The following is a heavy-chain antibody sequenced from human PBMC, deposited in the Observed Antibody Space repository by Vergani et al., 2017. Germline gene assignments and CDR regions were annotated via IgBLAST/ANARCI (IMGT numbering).Heavy chain of an antibody. CDR2: IYYSGRT. V-gene: IGHV4-39*01. Sequence: QLQLQQSGPGLVKPSEPLFLTCTVSADSISSGIYYWGWIRQPPGKSLEWIGSIYYSGRTYYNPSLKSRVAISVDTSKNQFSLKVTSVTAADTAVYFCARQRPGSGWSPGDFDDWGQGILVTVSS. CDR1: ADSISSGIYY. CDR3: ARQRPGSGWSPGDFDD. J-gene: IGHJ4*02. D-gene: IGHD6-19*01.